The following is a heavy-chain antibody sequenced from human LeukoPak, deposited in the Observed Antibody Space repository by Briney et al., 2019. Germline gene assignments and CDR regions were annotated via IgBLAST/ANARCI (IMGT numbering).Heavy chain of an antibody. V-gene: IGHV3-7*01. CDR3: AREYYDSSGYYHGWH. J-gene: IGHJ4*02. Sequence: GGPLRLSCSTPGFTFSSYWMSWVRQAPGKGLEWVANIKQDGSEKYYVDSVKGRFTISRDNAKNSLFLLMNSLRADDTAVYYCAREYYDSSGYYHGWHWGQGALVTVSS. CDR1: GFTFSSYW. CDR2: IKQDGSEK. D-gene: IGHD3-22*01.